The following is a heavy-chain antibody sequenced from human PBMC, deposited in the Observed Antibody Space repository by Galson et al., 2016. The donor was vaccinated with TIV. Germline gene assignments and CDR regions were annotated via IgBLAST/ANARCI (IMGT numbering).Heavy chain of an antibody. Sequence: SVKVSCKASGVIFTNFAISWVRQAPGQGLGWMGRIIPLFGTPNYAQKFQGRVTITADDSTSTSYMELSSLRYEDTAVYYCARESRVYGSQFDDWGQGTLVTVSS. CDR1: GVIFTNFA. CDR3: ARESRVYGSQFDD. CDR2: IIPLFGTP. D-gene: IGHD3-10*01. V-gene: IGHV1-69*13. J-gene: IGHJ4*02.